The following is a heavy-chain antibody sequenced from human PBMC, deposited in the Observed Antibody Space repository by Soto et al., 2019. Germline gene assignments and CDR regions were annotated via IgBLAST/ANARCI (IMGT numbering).Heavy chain of an antibody. CDR3: ARRSSSWYFDC. Sequence: EVQLWESGGGLVQPGGSLRLSCAASGFTFSSYAMNWVRQAPVKGLEWVSVISGSGGSTYYTDSVKGRFTISRDNSKNTLYLQMNSLRAEDTAVYYCARRSSSWYFDCWGQGTLVTVSP. CDR2: ISGSGGST. CDR1: GFTFSSYA. V-gene: IGHV3-23*01. J-gene: IGHJ4*02. D-gene: IGHD6-13*01.